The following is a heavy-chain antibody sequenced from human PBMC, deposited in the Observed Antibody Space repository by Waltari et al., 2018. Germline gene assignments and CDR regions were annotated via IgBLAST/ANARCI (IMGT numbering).Heavy chain of an antibody. J-gene: IGHJ4*02. D-gene: IGHD3-10*01. CDR2: IYSGGSIT. Sequence: EVQLLESGGGLVQPGGSLRLSCAASGFAFSSYAMSWVRQAPGKGLEWVSVIYSGGSITAYSDSVKGRFTISRDESKNTLSLQMNSLRAEDTAVYYCAKGAFREGTYPPFDFWGQGTLVTVSS. CDR3: AKGAFREGTYPPFDF. CDR1: GFAFSSYA. V-gene: IGHV3-23*03.